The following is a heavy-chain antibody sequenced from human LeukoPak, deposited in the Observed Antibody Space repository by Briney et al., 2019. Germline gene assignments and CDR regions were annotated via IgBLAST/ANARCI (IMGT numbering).Heavy chain of an antibody. CDR3: AKDNRNGMDV. CDR2: ISGGST. CDR1: GFTFSSYA. V-gene: IGHV3-23*01. D-gene: IGHD2/OR15-2a*01. Sequence: GGSLRLSCAASGFTFSSYAMSWVRQAPGKGLEWVSAISGGSTYYADSVKGRFTISRDNSKNTLYLQMNSLRAEDTAVYYCAKDNRNGMDVWGQGTTVTVSS. J-gene: IGHJ6*02.